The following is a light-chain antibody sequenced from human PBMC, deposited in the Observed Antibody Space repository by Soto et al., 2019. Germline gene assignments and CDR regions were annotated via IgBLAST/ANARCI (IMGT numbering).Light chain of an antibody. J-gene: IGKJ4*01. Sequence: EFVLTQSPGTLSLSPGERATLSCRASQSVGTFFAWYQQKPGQAPRLLIYGASTRATGIPDRFSGGGSGTEFNLTISSLQSEDFGVYYCQQYNNWPRATFGGGTKVDIK. CDR3: QQYNNWPRAT. CDR1: QSVGTF. CDR2: GAS. V-gene: IGKV3D-15*01.